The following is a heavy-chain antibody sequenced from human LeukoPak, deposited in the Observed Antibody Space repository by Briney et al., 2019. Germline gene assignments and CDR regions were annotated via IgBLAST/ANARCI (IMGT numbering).Heavy chain of an antibody. Sequence: ASVKVSCKAFGYSLTNYYVYWVRQAPGQGLEWMGEINPSGGSTSYAQKFQGRITVTRDAYTNIVYMDLSSLRSEDTATYYCARGAPTTRIGAGRFDYWGQGSLLTVAS. CDR3: ARGAPTTRIGAGRFDY. V-gene: IGHV1-46*01. CDR1: GYSLTNYY. CDR2: INPSGGST. D-gene: IGHD5-12*01. J-gene: IGHJ4*02.